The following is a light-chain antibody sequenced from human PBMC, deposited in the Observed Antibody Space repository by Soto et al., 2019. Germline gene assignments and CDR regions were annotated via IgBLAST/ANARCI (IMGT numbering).Light chain of an antibody. J-gene: IGKJ3*01. Sequence: DIEMTQSPSSLSASVGDRVTITCRASESISSKLNWYQQKPGKAPALLISAASRLHSEVPSRFSGSGSGTDFTLTISSLQHEDFATYFCQQGYRTPFTFGPGTKVDIK. CDR1: ESISSK. V-gene: IGKV1-39*01. CDR2: AAS. CDR3: QQGYRTPFT.